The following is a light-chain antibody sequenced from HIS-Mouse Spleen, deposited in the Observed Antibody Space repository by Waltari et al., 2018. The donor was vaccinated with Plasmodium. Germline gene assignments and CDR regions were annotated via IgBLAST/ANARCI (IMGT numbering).Light chain of an antibody. V-gene: IGLV2-11*01. CDR2: DVS. CDR1: SSDVGGYNY. CDR3: CSYAGSYTWV. J-gene: IGLJ3*02. Sequence: QSALTQPRSVSGSPGQSVTISCTGTSSDVGGYNYVSWYQQHPGKAPKLMIYDVSKRPSWLPDRFSGSKSGSTASLTSSGRQAEEEADYYCCSYAGSYTWVFGGGTKLTVL.